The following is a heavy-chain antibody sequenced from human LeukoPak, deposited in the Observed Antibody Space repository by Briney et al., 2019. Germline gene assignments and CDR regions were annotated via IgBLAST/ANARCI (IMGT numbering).Heavy chain of an antibody. Sequence: GSLRLSCAASGFTFSSYAMSWIRQPPGKGLEWIGSISYSGSTYYNPSLKSRVTISVDTSKNQFSLKLSSVTAADTAVYYCTSKQWVYYYMDVWGKGTTVTVSS. J-gene: IGHJ6*03. CDR3: TSKQWVYYYMDV. CDR1: GFTFSSYA. V-gene: IGHV4-39*01. CDR2: ISYSGST. D-gene: IGHD6-19*01.